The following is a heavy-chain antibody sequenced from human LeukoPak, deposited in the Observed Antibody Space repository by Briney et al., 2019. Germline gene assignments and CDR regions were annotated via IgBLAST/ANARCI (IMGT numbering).Heavy chain of an antibody. V-gene: IGHV4-59*01. Sequence: SETLSLTCTVSGGSISSYYWSWIRQPPGKGLEWIGYIYYSGSTNYNPSLKSRVTIPVDTSKNQFSLKLSSVTAADTAVYYCARVVRYFDWLLFDYWGQGTLVTVSS. J-gene: IGHJ4*02. CDR2: IYYSGST. D-gene: IGHD3-9*01. CDR1: GGSISSYY. CDR3: ARVVRYFDWLLFDY.